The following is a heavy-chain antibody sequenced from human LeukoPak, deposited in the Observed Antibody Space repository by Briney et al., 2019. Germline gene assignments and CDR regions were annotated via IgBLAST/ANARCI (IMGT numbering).Heavy chain of an antibody. CDR1: GGTFSSYA. CDR3: ATDPSSSPDLDI. Sequence: ASVKVSCKASGGTFSSYAFSWVRQAPGQGLEWMGGIIPLIGTANYAQKFQGRVTMTEDTSTDTAYMELSSLRSEDTAVYYCATDPSSSPDLDIWGQGTMVTVSS. CDR2: IIPLIGTA. V-gene: IGHV1-69*06. J-gene: IGHJ3*02. D-gene: IGHD6-13*01.